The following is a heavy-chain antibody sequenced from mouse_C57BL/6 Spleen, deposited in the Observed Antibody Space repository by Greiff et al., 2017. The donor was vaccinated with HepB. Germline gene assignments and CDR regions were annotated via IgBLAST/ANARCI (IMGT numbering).Heavy chain of an antibody. CDR1: GYTFTSYW. V-gene: IGHV1-53*01. CDR3: ARGGHYYGSSYGVWFAY. Sequence: VQLQQPGTELVKPGASVKLSCKASGYTFTSYWMHWVKQRPGQGLEWIGNINPSNGGTNYNEKFKSKATLTVDKSSSTAYMQLSSLTSEDSAVYYCARGGHYYGSSYGVWFAYWGQGTLVTVSA. CDR2: INPSNGGT. J-gene: IGHJ3*01. D-gene: IGHD1-1*01.